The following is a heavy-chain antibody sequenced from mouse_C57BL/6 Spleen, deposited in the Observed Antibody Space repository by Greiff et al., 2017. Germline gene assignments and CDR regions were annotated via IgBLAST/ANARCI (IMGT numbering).Heavy chain of an antibody. CDR2: ISDGGSYT. J-gene: IGHJ1*03. V-gene: IGHV5-4*01. Sequence: EVQRVESGGGLVKPGGSLKLSCAASGFTFSSYAMSWVRQTPEKRLEWVATISDGGSYTYYPDNVKGRFTISRDNAKNNLYLQMSHLKSEDTAMYYCARDGNYGWYFDVWGTGTTVTVSS. D-gene: IGHD2-1*01. CDR3: ARDGNYGWYFDV. CDR1: GFTFSSYA.